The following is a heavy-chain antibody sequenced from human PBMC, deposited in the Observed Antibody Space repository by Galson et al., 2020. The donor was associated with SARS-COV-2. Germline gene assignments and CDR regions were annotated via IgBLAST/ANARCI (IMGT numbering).Heavy chain of an antibody. V-gene: IGHV3-21*01. J-gene: IGHJ3*02. CDR3: ARDDDYGGMPHQTACDI. CDR2: ITSSTSNI. D-gene: IGHD4-17*01. Sequence: GESLKISCAASGFTFSIYNMNWVRQAPGKGLEWVSSITSSTSNIYYSDSVKGRFTISRDNAKNSLYLQMTSLRAEDTAVYYCARDDDYGGMPHQTACDIWGQGTMVTVST. CDR1: GFTFSIYN.